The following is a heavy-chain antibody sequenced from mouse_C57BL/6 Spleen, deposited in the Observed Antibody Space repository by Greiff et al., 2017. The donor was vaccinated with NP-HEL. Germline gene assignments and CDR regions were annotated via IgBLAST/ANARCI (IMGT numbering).Heavy chain of an antibody. Sequence: VQLQESGAELVRPGTSVKMSCKASGYTFTNYWIGWAKQRPGHGLEWIGDIYPGGGYTNYNEKFKGKATLTADKSSSTAYMQFSSLTSEDSAIYYCARGEYSNYICDYWGQGTTLTVSS. CDR2: IYPGGGYT. CDR3: ARGEYSNYICDY. CDR1: GYTFTNYW. D-gene: IGHD2-5*01. J-gene: IGHJ2*01. V-gene: IGHV1-63*01.